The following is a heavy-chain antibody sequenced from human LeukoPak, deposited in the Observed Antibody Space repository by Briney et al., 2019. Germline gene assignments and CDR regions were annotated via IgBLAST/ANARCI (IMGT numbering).Heavy chain of an antibody. J-gene: IGHJ6*02. CDR2: IYYSGST. CDR1: GGSISSSSYY. Sequence: SQTLSLTCTVSGGSISSSSYYWGWIRQPPGKGLEWIGSIYYSGSTYYNPSLKSRVTISVDTSKNQFSLKLSSVTAADTAVYYCARDYPYYYGMDVWGQGTTVTVSS. V-gene: IGHV4-39*07. CDR3: ARDYPYYYGMDV.